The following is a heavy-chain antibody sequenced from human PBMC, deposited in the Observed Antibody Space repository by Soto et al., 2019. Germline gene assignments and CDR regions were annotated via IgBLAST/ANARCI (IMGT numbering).Heavy chain of an antibody. CDR3: ARVVAAAGTMWYNWFDP. V-gene: IGHV4-59*01. Sequence: SETLSLTCTVSGGSISSYYWSWIRQPPGKGLEWIGYIYYSGSTNYNPSLKSRVTISVDTSKNQFSLKLSSVTAADTAVYYCARVVAAAGTMWYNWFDPWGQGTLVTVSS. CDR1: GGSISSYY. D-gene: IGHD6-13*01. J-gene: IGHJ5*02. CDR2: IYYSGST.